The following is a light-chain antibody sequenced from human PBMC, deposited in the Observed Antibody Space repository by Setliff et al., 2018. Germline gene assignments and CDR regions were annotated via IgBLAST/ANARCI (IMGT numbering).Light chain of an antibody. CDR2: DVS. CDR3: CSHTRGSTWV. Sequence: QSALTQPASVSGSPGRSITISCTGTASDVGAYNFVSWYQQHPGKAPKFIIYDVSNRPSGVSNRFSGSKSGNTASLTISGLQAEDEADYHCCSHTRGSTWVFGGGTKVTVL. J-gene: IGLJ3*02. V-gene: IGLV2-14*01. CDR1: ASDVGAYNF.